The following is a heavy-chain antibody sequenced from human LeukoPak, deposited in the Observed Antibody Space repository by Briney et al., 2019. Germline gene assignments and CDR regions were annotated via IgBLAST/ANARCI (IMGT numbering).Heavy chain of an antibody. V-gene: IGHV3-21*01. CDR3: AIPMVRGVNWFDP. Sequence: GGSLRLSCAASGFTFSSYSMNWVRQAPGKGLEWVSSISSSSSYIYYADSVKGRSTISKDNAKNSLYPQMNSLRAEDTAVYYCAIPMVRGVNWFDPWGQGTLVTVSS. CDR2: ISSSSSYI. D-gene: IGHD3-10*01. CDR1: GFTFSSYS. J-gene: IGHJ5*02.